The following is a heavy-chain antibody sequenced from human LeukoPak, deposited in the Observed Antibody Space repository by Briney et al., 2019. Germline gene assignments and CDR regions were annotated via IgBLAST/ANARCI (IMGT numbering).Heavy chain of an antibody. J-gene: IGHJ4*02. CDR2: IYYSGST. CDR1: GGSISSSSYY. V-gene: IGHV4-39*07. Sequence: KSSETLSLTCTVSGGSISSSSYYWGWIRQPPGKGLEWIGSIYYSGSTYYNPSLKSRVTISVDTSKNQFSLKLSSLTAADTAVDXXXXXXIGYYYDSSGYSFDYWGQGTLVTVSS. CDR3: XXXXIGYYYDSSGYSFDY. D-gene: IGHD3-22*01.